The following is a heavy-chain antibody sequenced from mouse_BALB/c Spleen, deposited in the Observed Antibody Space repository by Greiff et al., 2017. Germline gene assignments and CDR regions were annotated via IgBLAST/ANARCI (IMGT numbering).Heavy chain of an antibody. CDR3: ARRGNYFDY. CDR1: GFAFSSYD. V-gene: IGHV5-12-1*01. CDR2: ISSGGGST. J-gene: IGHJ2*01. Sequence: EVKLVESGGGLVEPGGSLKLSCAASGFAFSSYDMSWVRQTPEKRLEWVAYISSGGGSTYYPDTVKGRFTISRDNAKNTLYLQMSSLKSEDTAMYYCARRGNYFDYWGQGTTLTVSS.